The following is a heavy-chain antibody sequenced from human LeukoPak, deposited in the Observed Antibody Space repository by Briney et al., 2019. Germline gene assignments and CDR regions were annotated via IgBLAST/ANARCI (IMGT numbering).Heavy chain of an antibody. J-gene: IGHJ4*02. V-gene: IGHV3-7*04. CDR1: GFTFSSYW. CDR3: AKDIEAAGLFLDY. D-gene: IGHD6-13*01. CDR2: MKYDGSEM. Sequence: GGSLRLSCAASGFTFSSYWMSWVRQAPGKGLEWVANMKYDGSEMYYVDSVKGRFTISRDNAKNSLYLQMNSLRAEDTAVYYCAKDIEAAGLFLDYWGQGTLVTVSS.